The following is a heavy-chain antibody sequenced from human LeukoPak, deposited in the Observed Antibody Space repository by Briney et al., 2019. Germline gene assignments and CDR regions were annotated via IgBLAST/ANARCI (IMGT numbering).Heavy chain of an antibody. CDR2: IYSSGTT. CDR3: ARGHGGTAYYFDY. CDR1: GFTVSSNY. Sequence: PGRSLRLSCAASGFTVSSNYMNWVRQAPGKGPEWVSVIYSSGTTYYADSVKGRFTISRDNSKNTLDLQMNGLRTEDTAVYYCARGHGGTAYYFDYWGQGTLVTVSS. V-gene: IGHV3-53*05. J-gene: IGHJ4*02. D-gene: IGHD3-16*01.